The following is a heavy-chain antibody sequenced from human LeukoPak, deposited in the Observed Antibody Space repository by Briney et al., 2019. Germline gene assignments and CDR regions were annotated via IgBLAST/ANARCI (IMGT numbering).Heavy chain of an antibody. V-gene: IGHV3-30-3*01. CDR1: GFTFSSYA. CDR2: ISYDGSNK. D-gene: IGHD3-10*01. Sequence: QAGGSLRLSCAASGFTFSSYAMHWVRQAPGKGLEWVAVISYDGSNKYYADSVKGRFTISRDNSKNTLYLQMNSLRAEDTAVYYCARDYIEGRWSYYFDYWGQGTLVTVSS. J-gene: IGHJ4*02. CDR3: ARDYIEGRWSYYFDY.